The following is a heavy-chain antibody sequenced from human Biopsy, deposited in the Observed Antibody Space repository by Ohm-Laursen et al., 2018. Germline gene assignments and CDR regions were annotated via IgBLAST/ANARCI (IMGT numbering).Heavy chain of an antibody. CDR2: INPNSGNA. Sequence: SVKVSCKPSGYTFAGYYLHWARQAPGHGLGWMGWINPNSGNANYAQSFQGRLTVTRDTSISTAYMELTSLTFDDTAIYYCARVPAYPSIDGYYGLDLWGQGTTVIVSS. D-gene: IGHD3-9*01. CDR1: GYTFAGYY. CDR3: ARVPAYPSIDGYYGLDL. J-gene: IGHJ6*02. V-gene: IGHV1-2*02.